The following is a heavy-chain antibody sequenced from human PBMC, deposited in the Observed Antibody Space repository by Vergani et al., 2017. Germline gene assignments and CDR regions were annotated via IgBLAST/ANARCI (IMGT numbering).Heavy chain of an antibody. D-gene: IGHD2-15*01. J-gene: IGHJ4*02. CDR2: ISGSGGST. V-gene: IGHV3-23*04. CDR1: GFTFSSYA. CDR3: AKDFKRTVASHSSYFDY. Sequence: EVQLVESGGGLVQPGGSLRLSCAASGFTFSSYAMSWVRQAPGKGLEWVSAISGSGGSTYYADSVKGRFTISRDNSKNTLYLQMNSLRAEDTALYYCAKDFKRTVASHSSYFDYWGQGTLVTVSS.